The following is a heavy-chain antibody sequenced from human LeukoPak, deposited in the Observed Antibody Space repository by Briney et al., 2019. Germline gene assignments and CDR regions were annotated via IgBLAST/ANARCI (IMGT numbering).Heavy chain of an antibody. CDR3: AREVVGACGGDCYSGYYYYMDV. Sequence: ASVKVSCKASGYTFTSYGISWVRQAPGQGLEWMGWISAYNGHTNYAQKLQGRVTMTTDTSTSTAYMELRSLRSDDTAVYYCAREVVGACGGDCYSGYYYYMDVWGKGTTVTISS. D-gene: IGHD2-21*02. CDR2: ISAYNGHT. V-gene: IGHV1-18*01. J-gene: IGHJ6*03. CDR1: GYTFTSYG.